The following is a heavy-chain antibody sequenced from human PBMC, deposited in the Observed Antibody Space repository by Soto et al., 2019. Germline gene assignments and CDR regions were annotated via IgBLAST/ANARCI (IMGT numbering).Heavy chain of an antibody. CDR3: EKDLVPAAIQDHSMDV. J-gene: IGHJ6*02. V-gene: IGHV3-30*18. CDR2: ISYDGSDK. D-gene: IGHD2-2*01. Sequence: GGSLRLSCAASGFTFSSYAMHWVRQAPGKGLEWVTVISYDGSDKYYADSVRGRFTISRDNSKNTLSLQMNSLRAEDTAVYYCEKDLVPAAIQDHSMDVWGQGTTVTVSS. CDR1: GFTFSSYA.